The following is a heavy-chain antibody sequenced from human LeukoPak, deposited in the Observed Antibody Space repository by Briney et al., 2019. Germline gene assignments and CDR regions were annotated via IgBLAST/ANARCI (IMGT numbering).Heavy chain of an antibody. Sequence: ASVKVSCKASGYTFTGYYMHWVRQAPGQGLEWMGRINPNSGGTNYAQKFQGRVTMTRDTSISTAYMELSRLRSDDTAVYYGARDAQWLALREYYFDYWGQGTLVTVSS. CDR2: INPNSGGT. CDR1: GYTFTGYY. CDR3: ARDAQWLALREYYFDY. V-gene: IGHV1-2*06. D-gene: IGHD6-19*01. J-gene: IGHJ4*02.